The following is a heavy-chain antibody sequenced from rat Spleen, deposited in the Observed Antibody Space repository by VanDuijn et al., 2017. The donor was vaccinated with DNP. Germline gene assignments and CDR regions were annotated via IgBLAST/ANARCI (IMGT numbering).Heavy chain of an antibody. V-gene: IGHV5-31*01. J-gene: IGHJ2*01. CDR1: GFTFSTYW. CDR2: INTDGGST. Sequence: EVQVVESGGDLVQPGKSLKLSCVASGFTFSTYWMFWIRQAPGKGLEWVASINTDGGSTDYLDSVKGRFAMSRDNAKSSLFLQMDSLKSEDTATYYCARLGYYGYKDYWGQGVMVTVSS. D-gene: IGHD1-9*01. CDR3: ARLGYYGYKDY.